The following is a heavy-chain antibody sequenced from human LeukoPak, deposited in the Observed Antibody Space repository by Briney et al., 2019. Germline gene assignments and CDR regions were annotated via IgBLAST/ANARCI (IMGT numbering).Heavy chain of an antibody. CDR1: GGSISSYY. CDR2: IYYSWTT. V-gene: IGHV4-59*01. CDR3: ARGGGFTYGRQPFDC. D-gene: IGHD5-18*01. Sequence: SETLSLTCTVSGGSISSYYWSWLRQPPGKGLEWIGYIYYSWTTRYNSSLKSRPTISIDTSKNQFSLKLSSVTAADTAVYFCARGGGFTYGRQPFDCWGQGTLVTVSS. J-gene: IGHJ4*02.